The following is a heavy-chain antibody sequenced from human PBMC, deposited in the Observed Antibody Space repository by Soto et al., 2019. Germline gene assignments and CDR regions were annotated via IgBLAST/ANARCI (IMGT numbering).Heavy chain of an antibody. CDR1: GASISSGGYS. CDR2: IYHSGST. V-gene: IGHV4-30-2*01. Sequence: TLSPACAVSGASISSGGYSWSWIRQPPGKGLEWIGYIYHSGSTYYNPSLKSRVTISVDRSKNQFSLKLSSVTAADTAVYYCARGGTMVREQPYYYGMDVWGQGTKVTVYS. J-gene: IGHJ6*02. D-gene: IGHD3-10*01. CDR3: ARGGTMVREQPYYYGMDV.